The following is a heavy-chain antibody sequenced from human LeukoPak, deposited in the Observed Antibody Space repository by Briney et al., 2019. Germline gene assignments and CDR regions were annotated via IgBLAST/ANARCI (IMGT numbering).Heavy chain of an antibody. CDR2: IYAGNSDA. J-gene: IGHJ4*02. V-gene: IGHV5-51*01. CDR1: GXPFTTSW. CDR3: AIINHPDGRVY. D-gene: IGHD5-24*01. Sequence: PGESLKISCQGFGXPFTTSWIGWVRQLPGKGLEWTEIIYAGNSDAKYSPSFQGQVSISTDRSISTAYLHWSSLKASDTAIYYCAIINHPDGRVYWGQGTLVTVSS.